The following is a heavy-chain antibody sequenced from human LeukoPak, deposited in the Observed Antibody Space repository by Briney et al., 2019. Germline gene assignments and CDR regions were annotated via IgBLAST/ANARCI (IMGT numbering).Heavy chain of an antibody. V-gene: IGHV3-21*01. Sequence: GGSLRLSCAASGFTFSSYSMNWVRQAPGKGLEWVSSISSSSSYMYYADSVKGRFTISRDNAKNSLYLQMNSLRAGDTAVYYCARDRGYSGYDLDYWGQGTLVTVSS. J-gene: IGHJ4*02. CDR1: GFTFSSYS. CDR3: ARDRGYSGYDLDY. D-gene: IGHD5-12*01. CDR2: ISSSSSYM.